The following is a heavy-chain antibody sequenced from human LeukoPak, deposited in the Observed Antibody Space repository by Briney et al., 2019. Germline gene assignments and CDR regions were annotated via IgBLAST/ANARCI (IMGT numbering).Heavy chain of an antibody. Sequence: GGSLRLSCAASGFTFSSFDMSWVRQAPGKGLEWVSFISGSGRSTQYADSVKGRFSISRGNSKKTLYLQMNSLRAEDTALYYCAKGSIVGAFDHWGQGTLVTVSS. V-gene: IGHV3-23*01. J-gene: IGHJ4*02. D-gene: IGHD1-26*01. CDR1: GFTFSSFD. CDR3: AKGSIVGAFDH. CDR2: ISGSGRST.